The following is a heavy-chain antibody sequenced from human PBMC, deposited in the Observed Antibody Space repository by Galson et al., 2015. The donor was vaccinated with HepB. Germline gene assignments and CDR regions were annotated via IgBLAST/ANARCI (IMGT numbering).Heavy chain of an antibody. D-gene: IGHD6-13*01. V-gene: IGHV3-7*03. CDR1: GFTFSSYW. Sequence: SLRLSCAASGFTFSSYWMSWVRQAPGKGLEWVANIKQDGSEKYYVDSVKGRFIISRDNAKSSLFLQMNSLRADDTAVYYCARDQGSTLYREGRNYYYYGMDVWGQGTTVIVSS. J-gene: IGHJ6*02. CDR3: ARDQGSTLYREGRNYYYYGMDV. CDR2: IKQDGSEK.